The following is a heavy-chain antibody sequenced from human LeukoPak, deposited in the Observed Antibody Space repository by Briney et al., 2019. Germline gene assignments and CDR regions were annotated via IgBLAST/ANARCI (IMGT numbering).Heavy chain of an antibody. CDR1: GGSISSSSYY. V-gene: IGHV4-39*01. Sequence: PSETLSLTCTVSGGSISSSSYYWGWIRQPPGKGLEWIGSIYYSGSTYYNPSLKSRVTISVDTSKNQFSLKLSSVTAADTAVYYCARGWFGEGIWGQGTMVTVSS. D-gene: IGHD3-10*01. CDR2: IYYSGST. CDR3: ARGWFGEGI. J-gene: IGHJ3*02.